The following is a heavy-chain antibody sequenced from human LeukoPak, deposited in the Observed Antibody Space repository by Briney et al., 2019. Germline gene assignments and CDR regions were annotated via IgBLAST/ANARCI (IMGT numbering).Heavy chain of an antibody. CDR1: GGSISSYY. J-gene: IGHJ4*02. Sequence: SETLSLTCTVSGGSISSYYWSWIRQPPGKGLEWIGYIYYSGSTNYNPSLKSRVTISVDTSKNQFSLKLSSVTAADMAVYYCARTYDIRSLIYFDYWGQGTLVTVSS. V-gene: IGHV4-59*01. CDR3: ARTYDIRSLIYFDY. CDR2: IYYSGST. D-gene: IGHD3-9*01.